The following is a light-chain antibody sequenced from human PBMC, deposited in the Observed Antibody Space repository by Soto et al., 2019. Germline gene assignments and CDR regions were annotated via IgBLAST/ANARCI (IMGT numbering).Light chain of an antibody. CDR1: QSISSW. CDR2: KAS. J-gene: IGKJ4*01. V-gene: IGKV1-5*03. CDR3: QQYSSDST. Sequence: DIQMTQSPSTLSASVGDRVTITCRASQSISSWLARYQQKPGKAPKLLIHKASSLESVVPSRFSGSGSGTEFTLTISSLQPDDFATYYCQQYSSDSTFGRGTKVDIK.